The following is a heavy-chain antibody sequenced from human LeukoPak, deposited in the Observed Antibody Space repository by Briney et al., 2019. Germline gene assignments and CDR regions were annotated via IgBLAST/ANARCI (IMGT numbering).Heavy chain of an antibody. D-gene: IGHD2-8*01. V-gene: IGHV3-7*01. CDR3: AGSRYARAFDI. Sequence: PGGSLRLSCAASEFTFSSYWMSWVRQAPGKGLEWVANIKQDGSEKYYVDSVKGRFTISRDNAKNSLYLQMNSLRAGDTAVYYCAGSRYARAFDIWGQGTMVTVSS. CDR1: EFTFSSYW. CDR2: IKQDGSEK. J-gene: IGHJ3*02.